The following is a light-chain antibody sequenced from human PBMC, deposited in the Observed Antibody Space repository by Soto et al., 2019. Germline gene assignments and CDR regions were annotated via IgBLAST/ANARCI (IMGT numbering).Light chain of an antibody. CDR1: QSVSSSN. V-gene: IGKV3-15*01. Sequence: EIVMTQSPATLSVSPGERATLSCRASQSVSSSNLAWYQQKPGQAPSLLIYGASTRATGTPARFSGSGSGTEFTLTISSLQSEDFAVYYCQQYIRWPLTFGGETKVDIK. CDR2: GAS. CDR3: QQYIRWPLT. J-gene: IGKJ4*01.